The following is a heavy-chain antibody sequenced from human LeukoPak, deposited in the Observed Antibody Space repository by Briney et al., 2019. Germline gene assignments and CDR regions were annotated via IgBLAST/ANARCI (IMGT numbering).Heavy chain of an antibody. CDR1: GGSISSYY. J-gene: IGHJ4*02. Sequence: ASETLSLTCTVSGGSISSYYWSWIRQPPGKGLEWIGYIYYSGSTNYNPSLKSRVTISVDTSKNQFSLKLSSVTAADTAVYYCARDSRRGIDYWGQGTLVTVSS. CDR2: IYYSGST. D-gene: IGHD1-26*01. CDR3: ARDSRRGIDY. V-gene: IGHV4-59*01.